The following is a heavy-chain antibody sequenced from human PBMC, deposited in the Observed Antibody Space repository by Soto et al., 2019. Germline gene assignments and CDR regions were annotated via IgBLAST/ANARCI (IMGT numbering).Heavy chain of an antibody. D-gene: IGHD3-10*01. J-gene: IGHJ4*02. CDR1: GDTFNFYT. V-gene: IGHV1-69*02. CDR3: ATSFGSGYRAFDY. Sequence: QVQLVQSGAEVKKPGSSVKVSCKASGDTFNFYTINWVRQAPGLGLEWMGRFNPILGMSNSALRFQGRVTLTADKSRSTAYMVLSSLRSDDTAVYYCATSFGSGYRAFDYWGQGVLVTVSS. CDR2: FNPILGMS.